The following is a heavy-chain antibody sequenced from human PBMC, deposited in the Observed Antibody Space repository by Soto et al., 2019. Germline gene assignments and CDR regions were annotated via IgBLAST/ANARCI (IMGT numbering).Heavy chain of an antibody. CDR2: ISSSSSTI. J-gene: IGHJ4*02. CDR3: AREPANPLDY. V-gene: IGHV3-48*02. Sequence: EVQLVESGGGLVQPGGSLRLSCAASGFTFSSYSMNWVRQAPGKGLEWVSYISSSSSTIYYADSVKGRFTISSDNAKNTLYLQMNSLRDEDTAVYYCAREPANPLDYWGQGALVTVSS. D-gene: IGHD2-2*01. CDR1: GFTFSSYS.